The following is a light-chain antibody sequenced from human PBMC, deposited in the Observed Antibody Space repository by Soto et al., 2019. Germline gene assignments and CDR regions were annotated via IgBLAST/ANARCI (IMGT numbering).Light chain of an antibody. J-gene: IGLJ2*01. CDR1: NIGIKD. Sequence: SYELTQPPSVSVAPGQTASISCGGNNIGIKDVYWYQQQPGQAPVLVVYDNRDRPSGIPERFSGSNSGNTATLTISRVEAGDEADYYCHVWDTSSDHPVFGGGTKLTVL. V-gene: IGLV3-21*02. CDR3: HVWDTSSDHPV. CDR2: DNR.